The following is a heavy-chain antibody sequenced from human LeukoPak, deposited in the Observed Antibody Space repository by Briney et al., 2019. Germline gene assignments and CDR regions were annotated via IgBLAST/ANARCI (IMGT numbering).Heavy chain of an antibody. CDR3: ARPHPPTVTTPYWYFDL. CDR2: INHSGST. D-gene: IGHD4-17*01. CDR1: GGSFSGYY. J-gene: IGHJ2*01. Sequence: SDTLSLTCAVYGGSFSGYYWSWIRQPPGKGLEWIGEINHSGSTNYNPSLKSRVTISVDTSKNQFSLKLSSVTAADTAVYYCARPHPPTVTTPYWYFDLWGRGTLVTVSS. V-gene: IGHV4-34*01.